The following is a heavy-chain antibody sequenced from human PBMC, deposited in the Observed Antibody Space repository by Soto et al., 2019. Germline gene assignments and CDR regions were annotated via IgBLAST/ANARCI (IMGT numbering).Heavy chain of an antibody. Sequence: SSPKLVNTRQTLTLTCTVSGFSLDTTGMRMSWIRQPPGKALEWLARNDWDNDKFYSTSLKTRLTISKDTSKNLVVLTMPNMDPVDTATYYCARLYDSSDYFFDFWGHGTQVTVSS. V-gene: IGHV2-70*04. J-gene: IGHJ4*01. CDR3: ARLYDSSDYFFDF. D-gene: IGHD3-22*01. CDR1: GFSLDTTGMR. CDR2: NDWDNDK.